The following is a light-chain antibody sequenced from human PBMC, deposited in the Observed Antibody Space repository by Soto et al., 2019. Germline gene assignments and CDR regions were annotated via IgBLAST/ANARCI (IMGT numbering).Light chain of an antibody. Sequence: EIVMTQSPATLSVSPGERATLSCRASQSVSSNFAWYQQKPGQAPRLLIYDASTRATGIPARFSGSGSGTEFTLTISSLQSEDFAVYYCQQYGSSPTFGQGTKVDIK. CDR2: DAS. CDR1: QSVSSN. CDR3: QQYGSSPT. V-gene: IGKV3-15*01. J-gene: IGKJ2*01.